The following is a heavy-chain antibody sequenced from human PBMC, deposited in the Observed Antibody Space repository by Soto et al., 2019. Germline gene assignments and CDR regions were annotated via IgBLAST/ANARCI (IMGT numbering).Heavy chain of an antibody. CDR1: GYTFTSYA. J-gene: IGHJ4*02. D-gene: IGHD6-19*01. CDR2: INAGNGNT. CDR3: ARDLGGWPDY. Sequence: QVQLVQSGAEVKKPGASVKVSCKASGYTFTSYAIHWVRQAPGQRLEWMGWINAGNGNTKYSQKFKDRVTITRDTPASTAYMEQRSLRSEDTAVYYCARDLGGWPDYWGQGTLVTVSS. V-gene: IGHV1-3*01.